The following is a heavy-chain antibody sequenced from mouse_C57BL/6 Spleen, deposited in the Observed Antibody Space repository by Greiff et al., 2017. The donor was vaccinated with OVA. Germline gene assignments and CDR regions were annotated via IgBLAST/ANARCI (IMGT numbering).Heavy chain of an antibody. D-gene: IGHD2-5*01. CDR1: GYTFTDYY. V-gene: IGHV1-26*01. J-gene: IGHJ4*01. CDR3: ARVYSNVYYAMDY. CDR2: INPNNGGT. Sequence: EVQLQQSGPELVKPGASVKISCKASGYTFTDYYMNWVKQSHGKSLEWIGDINPNNGGTSYNQKFKGKATLTVDKSSSTAYMELRSLTSEDSAVYYGARVYSNVYYAMDYWGQGTSVTVSS.